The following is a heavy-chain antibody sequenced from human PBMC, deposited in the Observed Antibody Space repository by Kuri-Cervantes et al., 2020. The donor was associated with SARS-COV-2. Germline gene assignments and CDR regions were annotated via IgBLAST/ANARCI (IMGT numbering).Heavy chain of an antibody. Sequence: SVKVSCKASGGTFSSYAISWVRQAPGQGLEWMGGIIPIFGTANYAQKFQGRVTITADESTSTAYMELSSLRYEDTAVYYCARLTNDFCCMDVWGQGTTVTVSS. J-gene: IGHJ6*02. CDR1: GGTFSSYA. CDR3: ARLTNDFCCMDV. D-gene: IGHD2-8*01. CDR2: IIPIFGTA. V-gene: IGHV1-69*13.